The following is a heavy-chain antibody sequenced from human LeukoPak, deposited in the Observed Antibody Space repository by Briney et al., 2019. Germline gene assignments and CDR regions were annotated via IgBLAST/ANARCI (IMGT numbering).Heavy chain of an antibody. CDR2: IKEDGSEK. D-gene: IGHD3-3*01. CDR1: GFIFSNYW. J-gene: IGHJ4*02. CDR3: ARSGSDFDY. V-gene: IGHV3-7*01. Sequence: TGGSLRLSCEASGFIFSNYWMSWVRQTPGKGLEWVANIKEDGSEKNYVDSVKGRFTLSRDNAKNSLYLQMNSLRAEDTAVYYCARSGSDFDYWGQGTLVSASS.